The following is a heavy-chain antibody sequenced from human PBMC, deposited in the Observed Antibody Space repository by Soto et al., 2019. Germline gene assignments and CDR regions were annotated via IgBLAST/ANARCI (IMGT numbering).Heavy chain of an antibody. J-gene: IGHJ4*02. CDR1: GFSFSSSVVG. D-gene: IGHD2-8*01. Sequence: QITLKESGPTLVKPTQTLTLTCTFLGFSFSSSVVGVGWIRQPPGKALEWLAVIYWVDDTRYSPSLKNRLTITKDTSQNQVVLTMTNMDPVDTATYYCTHSRNGDNNADYWGQGTVFTVSS. V-gene: IGHV2-5*02. CDR3: THSRNGDNNADY. CDR2: IYWVDDT.